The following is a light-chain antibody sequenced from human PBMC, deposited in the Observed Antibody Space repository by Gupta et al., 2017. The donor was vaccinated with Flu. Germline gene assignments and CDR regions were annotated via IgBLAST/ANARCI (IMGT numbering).Light chain of an antibody. CDR2: SNV. CDR1: NSNIGRRT. Sequence: QSVLTQPPSVSETPGQRVTIACSGTNSNIGRRTVSWYQHLPGTAPKLLIYSNVKRASGVPDRFSGSKSGTSASLAISGLQSEDEADYYCAAWDDSLNGLVFGRGTKVTVL. V-gene: IGLV1-44*01. J-gene: IGLJ1*01. CDR3: AAWDDSLNGLV.